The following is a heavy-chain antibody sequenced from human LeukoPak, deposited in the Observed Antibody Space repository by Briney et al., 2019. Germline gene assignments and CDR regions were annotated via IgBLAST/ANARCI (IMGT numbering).Heavy chain of an antibody. Sequence: GGSLRLSCAASGFTVSSNYMSWVRQAPGKGLEWISYISSSGSTIYYADSVKGRFTISRDNAKNSLYLQMNSLRAEDTAVYYCARSRYSGGWYGLAYWGQGTLVTVSS. V-gene: IGHV3-11*01. D-gene: IGHD6-19*01. J-gene: IGHJ4*02. CDR3: ARSRYSGGWYGLAY. CDR1: GFTVSSNY. CDR2: ISSSGSTI.